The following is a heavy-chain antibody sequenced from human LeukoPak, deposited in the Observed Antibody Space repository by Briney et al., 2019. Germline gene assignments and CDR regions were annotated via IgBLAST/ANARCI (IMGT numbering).Heavy chain of an antibody. CDR2: IYYSGST. CDR3: ARAELLWSPGIYH. D-gene: IGHD3-10*01. Sequence: MPSETLSFTCTVSGGSISSYYWSWIRQPPGKGLEWIGYIYYSGSTNYNPSLKSRVTISVDTSKNQFSLKLSSVTAADTAVYYCARAELLWSPGIYHWGQGTLVTVSS. V-gene: IGHV4-59*01. CDR1: GGSISSYY. J-gene: IGHJ5*02.